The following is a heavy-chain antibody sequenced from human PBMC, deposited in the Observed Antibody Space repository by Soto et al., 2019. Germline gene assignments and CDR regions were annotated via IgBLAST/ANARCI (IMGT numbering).Heavy chain of an antibody. CDR3: ARDDHIVVVPPSLGAMEV. CDR2: IYHSGST. V-gene: IGHV4-4*02. D-gene: IGHD2-2*01. Sequence: SETLSLTCAVYGGSISSNKWWSWVRQPPGKGLEWIGEIYHSGSTNYNPSLKSRVTISLDKSKNQFSLKLTSVTAADSAVYYCARDDHIVVVPPSLGAMEVWGQGTTVTVSS. CDR1: GGSISSNKW. J-gene: IGHJ6*02.